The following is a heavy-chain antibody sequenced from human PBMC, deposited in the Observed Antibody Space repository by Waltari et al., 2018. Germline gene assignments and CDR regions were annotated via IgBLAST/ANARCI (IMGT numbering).Heavy chain of an antibody. CDR1: GFTFGNYL. D-gene: IGHD6-6*01. Sequence: EVQLVESGGGLVQPGGSLRLSCAASGFTFGNYLMTWVRQAPGKGLEWVASIKQDGSEKYYVDSVKGRFTFSRDNAKKSLYLQMNSLRVEDTAVYYCARDAVRRFDYWGQGTLVTVSS. CDR2: IKQDGSEK. V-gene: IGHV3-7*01. CDR3: ARDAVRRFDY. J-gene: IGHJ4*02.